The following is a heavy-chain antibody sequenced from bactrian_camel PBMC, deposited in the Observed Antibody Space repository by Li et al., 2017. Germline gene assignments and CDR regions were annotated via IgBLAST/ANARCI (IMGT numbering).Heavy chain of an antibody. V-gene: IGHV3S6*01. Sequence: HVQLGESGGGLVQPGGSLRHSCAASRFDKFSNYGMSWVRQAPGKGLEWVAGIYNDGSYTYYPDLVKGRFTISKDNAKNTLYLQMNSLKPEDTAMYYCAADTRPFPRRAPCGSWYATGNRNFGYWGQGTQVTVS. CDR2: IYNDGSYT. CDR3: AADTRPFPRRAPCGSWYATGNRNFGY. D-gene: IGHD6*01. J-gene: IGHJ6*01. CDR1: RFDKFSNYG.